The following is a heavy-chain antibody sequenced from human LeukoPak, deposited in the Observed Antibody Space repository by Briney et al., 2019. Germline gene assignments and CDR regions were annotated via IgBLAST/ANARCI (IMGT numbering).Heavy chain of an antibody. Sequence: GASVKVSCKASGYTFTSYYMHWVRQAPGQGLEWMGIINPSGGSTSYAQKFQCRVTMTRDTSTSTVYMELSSLRSEDTAVYYCANGYYDFWSGYPRSDYYCMDVWGKGTTVTVSS. D-gene: IGHD3-3*01. CDR1: GYTFTSYY. CDR2: INPSGGST. CDR3: ANGYYDFWSGYPRSDYYCMDV. V-gene: IGHV1-46*01. J-gene: IGHJ6*03.